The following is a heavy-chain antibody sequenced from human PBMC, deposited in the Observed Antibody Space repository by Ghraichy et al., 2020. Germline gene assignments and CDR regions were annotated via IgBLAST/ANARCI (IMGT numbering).Heavy chain of an antibody. CDR2: IIPIFGTA. D-gene: IGHD3-10*01. V-gene: IGHV1-69*13. CDR3: ARVGGSGTVRVDP. CDR1: GGTFSNYA. Sequence: SVKVSCKASGGTFSNYAINWVRQAPGQGLEWMGGIIPIFGTANYAQKFQGRVTITADESTSTAYMELSSLRSEDTAVYYCARVGGSGTVRVDPWGQGTLVTVSS. J-gene: IGHJ5*02.